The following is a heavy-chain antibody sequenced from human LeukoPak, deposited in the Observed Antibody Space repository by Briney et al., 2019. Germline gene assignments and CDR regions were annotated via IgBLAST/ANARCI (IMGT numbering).Heavy chain of an antibody. V-gene: IGHV1-46*01. J-gene: IGHJ4*02. CDR2: INPSAGST. CDR1: GYTFTSYY. D-gene: IGHD3-22*01. Sequence: ASVKVSCKASGYTFTSYYMHWVRQAPGQGLEWMGIINPSAGSTSYAQKFQGRVTMTRDMSTSTVYMELSSLRSDDTAVYYCARDRHYYDSSGSRGVMGNWGQGTLVTVSS. CDR3: ARDRHYYDSSGSRGVMGN.